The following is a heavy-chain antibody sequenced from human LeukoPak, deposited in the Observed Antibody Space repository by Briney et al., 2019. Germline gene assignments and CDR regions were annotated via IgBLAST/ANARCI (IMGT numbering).Heavy chain of an antibody. CDR2: IIPIFGTA. D-gene: IGHD6-13*01. V-gene: IGHV1-69*05. CDR3: ARSYSGTNWFDP. CDR1: GGTFSSYA. Sequence: GASVKVSCKASGGTFSSYAISWVRQAPGQGLEWMGGIIPIFGTANYAQKFQGRVTITTDESTSTAYMELSSLRSEDTAVHYCARSYSGTNWFDPWGQGTLVTVSS. J-gene: IGHJ5*02.